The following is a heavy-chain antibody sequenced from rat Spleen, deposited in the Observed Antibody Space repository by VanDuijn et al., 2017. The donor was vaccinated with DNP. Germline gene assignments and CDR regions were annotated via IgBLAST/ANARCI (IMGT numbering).Heavy chain of an antibody. CDR2: ISNTGDST. D-gene: IGHD1-2*01. CDR3: ASEVITIAAISPFAY. J-gene: IGHJ3*01. CDR1: GFTFSNYG. V-gene: IGHV5-25*01. Sequence: EVQMVESGGGLVQPGRSMKLSCAASGFTFSNYGMAWVRQAPTKGLEWVASISNTGDSTYYSDSVKGRFSNSRDNAKMTLYLQVNSLRSEDTATHYCASEVITIAAISPFAYWGQVTLVTVSS.